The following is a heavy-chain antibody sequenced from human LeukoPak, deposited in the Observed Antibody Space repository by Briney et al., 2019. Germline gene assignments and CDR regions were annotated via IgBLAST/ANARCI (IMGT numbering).Heavy chain of an antibody. CDR3: ASIGYDTRAFDI. J-gene: IGHJ3*02. CDR1: GFTFSSYS. D-gene: IGHD2-15*01. V-gene: IGHV3-21*01. Sequence: GGSLRLSCAASGFTFSSYSMNWVRQAPGKGLEWVSSISSSSSYIYYADSVKGRFTISRDNAKNSLYLQMNSLRAEDTAVYYCASIGYDTRAFDIWGQGTMVTVSS. CDR2: ISSSSSYI.